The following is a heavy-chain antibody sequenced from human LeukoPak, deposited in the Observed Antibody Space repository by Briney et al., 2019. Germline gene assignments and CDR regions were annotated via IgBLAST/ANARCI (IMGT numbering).Heavy chain of an antibody. CDR3: ARGRGVVVPAAVDY. D-gene: IGHD2-2*01. J-gene: IGHJ4*02. V-gene: IGHV1-18*01. CDR1: GYTFTSYG. Sequence: GASVKVPCKASGYTFTSYGISWVRQAPGQGLEWMGWISAYNGNTNFTQKLQGRVTMTTDTSTSTAYMELRSLRSGDTAVYYCARGRGVVVPAAVDYWGQGTLVTVSS. CDR2: ISAYNGNT.